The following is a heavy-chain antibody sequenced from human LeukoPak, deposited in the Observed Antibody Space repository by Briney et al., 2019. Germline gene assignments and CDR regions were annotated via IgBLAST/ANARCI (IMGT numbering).Heavy chain of an antibody. V-gene: IGHV4-39*01. CDR1: GGSISSSSYY. CDR2: IYYSGST. Sequence: SETLSLTCTVSGGSISSSSYYWGWIRQPPGKGLEWIGSIYYSGSTYYNPSLKSRVTISVDTSKNQFSLKLSSVTAADTAVYYCARLKGWRDYDILTGYYKVGYYFDYWGQGTLVTVSS. D-gene: IGHD3-9*01. CDR3: ARLKGWRDYDILTGYYKVGYYFDY. J-gene: IGHJ4*02.